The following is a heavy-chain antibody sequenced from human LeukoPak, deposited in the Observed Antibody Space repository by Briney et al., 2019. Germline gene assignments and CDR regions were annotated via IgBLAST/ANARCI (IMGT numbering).Heavy chain of an antibody. J-gene: IGHJ4*02. CDR1: GYTFTSYW. CDR3: ARHGSMSFTPLVY. V-gene: IGHV5-51*01. D-gene: IGHD3-16*01. Sequence: GESLKISCKASGYTFTSYWIGWVRQMPGRGLEWMGFIYPDDSDTKYSPSFQGQVVISAEKSISTAYLEWSSLKASDTAIYYCARHGSMSFTPLVYWGQGTLVTVTS. CDR2: IYPDDSDT.